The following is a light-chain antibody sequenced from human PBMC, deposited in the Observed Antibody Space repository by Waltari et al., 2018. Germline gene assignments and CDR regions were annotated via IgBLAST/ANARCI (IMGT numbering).Light chain of an antibody. CDR1: QGISNW. CDR3: QQYNSYSLLS. Sequence: DIRMTPSPSTLSASVGDRFSISCRASQGISNWLAWYQQKPGKAPKPLIYRASTRASRVPSRFSGSGSGTTFTLTISSLQPDDFATYYCQQYNSYSLLSFGGGTKVEIK. V-gene: IGKV1-5*03. CDR2: RAS. J-gene: IGKJ4*01.